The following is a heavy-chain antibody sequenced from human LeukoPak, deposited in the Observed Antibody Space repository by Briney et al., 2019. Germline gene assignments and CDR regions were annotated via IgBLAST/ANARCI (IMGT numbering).Heavy chain of an antibody. CDR1: GGSVSSYY. D-gene: IGHD2-15*01. Sequence: SETLSLTCTVSGGSVSSYYWAWIRQPPGKGLEWIGSIHYSGSTYYNPSLQSRVTISIDTSKNQFSLKLRFVTAADTAVYYCARVRCSGGSCPYYYYYYYMDVWGKGTTVTVSS. V-gene: IGHV4-39*07. CDR3: ARVRCSGGSCPYYYYYYYMDV. J-gene: IGHJ6*03. CDR2: IHYSGST.